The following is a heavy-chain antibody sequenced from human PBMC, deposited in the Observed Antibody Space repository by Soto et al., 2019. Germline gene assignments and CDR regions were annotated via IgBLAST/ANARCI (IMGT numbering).Heavy chain of an antibody. CDR2: INHSGST. D-gene: IGHD2-15*01. J-gene: IGHJ5*02. Sequence: SETLSLTCAVYGGSFSGYYWSWIRQPPGKGLEWIGEINHSGSTNYNPSLKSRVTISVDTSKNQFSLKLSSVTAADTAVYYCARKLEGYSGGQGGSSWFDPWGQGTLVTVSS. CDR1: GGSFSGYY. V-gene: IGHV4-34*01. CDR3: ARKLEGYSGGQGGSSWFDP.